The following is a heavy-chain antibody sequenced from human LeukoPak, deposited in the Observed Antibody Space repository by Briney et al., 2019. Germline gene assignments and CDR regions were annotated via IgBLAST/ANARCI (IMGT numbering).Heavy chain of an antibody. CDR3: ARDRYYDILTGRHTLYNWFDP. D-gene: IGHD3-9*01. V-gene: IGHV4-39*02. CDR2: IYYSGST. J-gene: IGHJ5*02. CDR1: GGSISSSSYY. Sequence: SETLSLTCTVSGGSISSSSYYWGWIRQPPGKGLEWIGSIYYSGSTYYNPSLKSRVTISVDTSKNQFSLKLSSVTAADTAVYYCARDRYYDILTGRHTLYNWFDPWGQGTLVTVSS.